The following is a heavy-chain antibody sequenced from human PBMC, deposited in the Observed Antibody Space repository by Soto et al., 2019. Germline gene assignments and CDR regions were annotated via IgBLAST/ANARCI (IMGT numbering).Heavy chain of an antibody. Sequence: GESLKISCQGTGYRFSSSWIGWVRQLPGKGLEWMGITYPGDSDTRYSPSFQGHVTITVDKSTSTAYLQWNTLKASDTAMYYCARHEHSIAAAGTPGDYYGMDVWGQGTTVTVSS. CDR1: GYRFSSSW. CDR3: ARHEHSIAAAGTPGDYYGMDV. D-gene: IGHD6-13*01. CDR2: TYPGDSDT. J-gene: IGHJ6*02. V-gene: IGHV5-51*01.